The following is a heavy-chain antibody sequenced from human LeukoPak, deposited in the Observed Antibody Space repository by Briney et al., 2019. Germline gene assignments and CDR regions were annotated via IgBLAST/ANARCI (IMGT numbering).Heavy chain of an antibody. CDR1: GFTFSSYN. CDR2: ISSSSSYI. D-gene: IGHD5-18*01. Sequence: GGSLRLSCATSGFTFSSYNMNWVRQAPGKGLEWVSSISSSSSYIYYADSVRGRFTISRDNAENSVYLQMSSLRDEDTAVYYCARIRDPYGYAHLDLWGQGTLVTVST. CDR3: ARIRDPYGYAHLDL. J-gene: IGHJ4*02. V-gene: IGHV3-21*01.